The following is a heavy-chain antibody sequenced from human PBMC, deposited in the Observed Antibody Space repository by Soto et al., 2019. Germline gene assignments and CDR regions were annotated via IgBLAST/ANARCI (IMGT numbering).Heavy chain of an antibody. J-gene: IGHJ5*02. Sequence: QVQLVQSGAEVKKPGSSVKVSCKASGGTFSSYTISWVRQAPGQGLEWMGRIIPILGIANYAQKFQGRVTITADKSTSTAYMELSSLRSEDTAVYYCARGGRVSGGSCCWFDPWGQGTLVTVSS. D-gene: IGHD2-15*01. CDR2: IIPILGIA. CDR3: ARGGRVSGGSCCWFDP. CDR1: GGTFSSYT. V-gene: IGHV1-69*02.